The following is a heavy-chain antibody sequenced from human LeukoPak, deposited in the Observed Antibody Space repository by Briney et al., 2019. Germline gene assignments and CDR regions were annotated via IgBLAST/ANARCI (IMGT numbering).Heavy chain of an antibody. D-gene: IGHD4/OR15-4a*01. Sequence: GGSLRLSCAASGFTFSSYGMPWVRQAPGKGLEWVAFIRYDGSNKYYADSVKGRFTISRDNYKNTLYLQMNSLRAEDTAVYYCARRAGAYSHPYDYWGQGTLVTVSS. CDR2: IRYDGSNK. CDR3: ARRAGAYSHPYDY. V-gene: IGHV3-30*02. J-gene: IGHJ4*02. CDR1: GFTFSSYG.